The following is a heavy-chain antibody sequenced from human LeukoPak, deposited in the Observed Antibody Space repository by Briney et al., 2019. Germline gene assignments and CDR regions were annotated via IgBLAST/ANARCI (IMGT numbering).Heavy chain of an antibody. V-gene: IGHV4-59*01. Sequence: SETLSLTCTVSGGSISSYYWSWIRQPPGKGLEWIGYIYYSGSTNYNPSLKSRVTISVDTSKNQFSLKLSSVTAADTAVYYCAGGRRGSESSNFDYWGQGTLVTVSS. CDR2: IYYSGST. CDR3: AGGRRGSESSNFDY. J-gene: IGHJ4*02. CDR1: GGSISSYY. D-gene: IGHD3-10*01.